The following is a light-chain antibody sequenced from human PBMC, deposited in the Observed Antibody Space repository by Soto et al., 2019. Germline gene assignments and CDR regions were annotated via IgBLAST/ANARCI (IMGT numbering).Light chain of an antibody. V-gene: IGLV2-14*03. Sequence: QSALTQPASVSGSPGQSITISCTGTSSDVGGYNYVSWYQHHPGKAPKLMIYDVSNRPSGVSNRFSGSKSGNTASLTISGLQGEDEAEYSCSSYTSSITYVFGTGTKLTVL. J-gene: IGLJ1*01. CDR3: SSYTSSITYV. CDR1: SSDVGGYNY. CDR2: DVS.